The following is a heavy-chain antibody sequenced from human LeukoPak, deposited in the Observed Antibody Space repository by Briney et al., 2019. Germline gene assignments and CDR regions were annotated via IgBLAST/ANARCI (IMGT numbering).Heavy chain of an antibody. CDR2: ISSSSSYI. D-gene: IGHD3-16*01. CDR3: ARGLMGGVGSSGLY. CDR1: GFTFSTYS. V-gene: IGHV3-21*01. Sequence: GGSLRLSCAASGFTFSTYSMNWVRQAPGKGLEWVSSISSSSSYIYYADSVKGRFTISRDNARDSLYLQMNGLRAEDTAVYYCARGLMGGVGSSGLYWGQGTRVTVSS. J-gene: IGHJ4*02.